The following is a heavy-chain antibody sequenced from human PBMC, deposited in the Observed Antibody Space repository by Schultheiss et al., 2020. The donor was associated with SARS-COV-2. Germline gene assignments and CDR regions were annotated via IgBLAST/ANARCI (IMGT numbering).Heavy chain of an antibody. Sequence: ASVKVSCKASGYTFTSYAMHWVRQAPGQGLEWMGWINAGNGNTKYSQKFQGRVTMTRDTSVNTAYMELSRLTSDDTALYYCAKRASSSRTPYFDYWGQGTLVTVSS. V-gene: IGHV1-3*01. CDR1: GYTFTSYA. CDR3: AKRASSSRTPYFDY. CDR2: INAGNGNT. J-gene: IGHJ4*02. D-gene: IGHD2-2*01.